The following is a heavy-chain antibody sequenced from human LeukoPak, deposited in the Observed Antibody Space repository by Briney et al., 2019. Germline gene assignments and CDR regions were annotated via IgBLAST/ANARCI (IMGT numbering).Heavy chain of an antibody. V-gene: IGHV1-69*05. D-gene: IGHD3-10*01. Sequence: SVKVSCKASGGTFSSYAISWVRQAPGQGLEWMGGIIPIFGTANYAQKFQGRVTITTDESTSTAYMELSSLRSEDTAVYYCAGGGDRYYGINYYYYYGMDVWGQGTTVTVSS. CDR3: AGGGDRYYGINYYYYYGMDV. CDR1: GGTFSSYA. CDR2: IIPIFGTA. J-gene: IGHJ6*02.